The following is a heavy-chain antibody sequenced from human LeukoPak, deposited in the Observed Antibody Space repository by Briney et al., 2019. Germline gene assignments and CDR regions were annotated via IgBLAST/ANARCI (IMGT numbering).Heavy chain of an antibody. J-gene: IGHJ4*02. CDR2: FDPEDGET. CDR1: GYTLTELS. D-gene: IGHD6-13*01. CDR3: ATDLGLSSSWPLDY. Sequence: ASVKVSCKVSGYTLTELSMHWVRQAPGKGLEWTGGFDPEDGETIYAQKFQGRVTMTEDTSTDTAYMELSSLRSEDTAVYYCATDLGLSSSWPLDYWGQGTLVTVSS. V-gene: IGHV1-24*01.